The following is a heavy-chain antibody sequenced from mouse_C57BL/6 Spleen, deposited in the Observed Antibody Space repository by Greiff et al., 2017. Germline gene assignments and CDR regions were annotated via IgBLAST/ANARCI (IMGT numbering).Heavy chain of an antibody. Sequence: QVQLQQSGPGLVQPSQSLSITCTVSGFSLTSYGVHWVRQSPGKGLEWLGVIWSGGSTDYNAAFISRLSISKDNSKSQVFFKMNSQQADDTAIYYCARNNFYAMDYWGQGTSVTVSS. CDR3: ARNNFYAMDY. J-gene: IGHJ4*01. CDR1: GFSLTSYG. D-gene: IGHD1-3*01. CDR2: IWSGGST. V-gene: IGHV2-2*01.